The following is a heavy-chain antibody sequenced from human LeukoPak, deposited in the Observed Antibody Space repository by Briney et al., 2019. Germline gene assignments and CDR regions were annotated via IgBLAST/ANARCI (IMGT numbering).Heavy chain of an antibody. CDR1: GGSISSTNW. CDR3: ARAYGGNVPFDY. J-gene: IGHJ4*02. CDR2: VHLSGRT. Sequence: MTSETLSLTCGVSGGSISSTNWWTWVREPPGEGLEGIGEVHLSGRTNYNPSLESRVTMSVDMSENHISLKLTSVTAADTAVYYCARAYGGNVPFDYWGQGTLVTVSS. D-gene: IGHD4-23*01. V-gene: IGHV4-4*02.